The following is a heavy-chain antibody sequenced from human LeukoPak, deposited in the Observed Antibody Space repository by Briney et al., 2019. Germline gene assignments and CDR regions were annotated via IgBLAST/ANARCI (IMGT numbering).Heavy chain of an antibody. CDR3: TRRAGGNLYDLDN. D-gene: IGHD2-8*02. V-gene: IGHV3-23*01. CDR2: VSGGGFDT. CDR1: EFTLSNYV. Sequence: GGSLRLSCVASEFTLSNYVMSWVRQAPGKGLEWVSGVSGGGFDTYYTDSVKGRFTISRDNSKNMVYLQTNSLRAEDTAVYYCTRRAGGNLYDLDNWGQGTLVTVSS. J-gene: IGHJ4*02.